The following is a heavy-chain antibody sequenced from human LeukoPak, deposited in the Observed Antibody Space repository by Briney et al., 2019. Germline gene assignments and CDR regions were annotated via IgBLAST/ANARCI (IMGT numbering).Heavy chain of an antibody. J-gene: IGHJ4*02. V-gene: IGHV3-74*01. CDR3: AREYDFWSGYPSYFDY. CDR2: IGSDGTYT. Sequence: PGGSLRLSCAASGFTFSSYWMHWVRQAPGKGLVWVSRIGSDGTYTSYAASVKGRFTISRDNAKNTLYLQMNSVRVEDTAVYYCAREYDFWSGYPSYFDYWGRGTLVAVSS. D-gene: IGHD3-3*01. CDR1: GFTFSSYW.